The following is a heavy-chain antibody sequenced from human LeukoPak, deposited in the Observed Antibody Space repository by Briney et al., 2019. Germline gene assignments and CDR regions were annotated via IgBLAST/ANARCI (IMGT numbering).Heavy chain of an antibody. D-gene: IGHD4-23*01. Sequence: PSETLSLTCTVSGGSISGYYWSWIRQPPGKGLDWIGYIYYSGSTNCNPSVKSRVAMSVDTSKKQFSLKLSSLTAADTAVYYCARGGTAVIAPYAFDIWGQGTMVTVSS. CDR2: IYYSGST. J-gene: IGHJ3*02. V-gene: IGHV4-59*01. CDR1: GGSISGYY. CDR3: ARGGTAVIAPYAFDI.